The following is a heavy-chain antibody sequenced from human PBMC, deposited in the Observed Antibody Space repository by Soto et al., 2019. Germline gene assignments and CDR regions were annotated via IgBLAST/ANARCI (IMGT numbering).Heavy chain of an antibody. CDR2: ISYDGSYK. V-gene: IGHV3-30*03. D-gene: IGHD4-17*01. Sequence: RRLSCAASGFNFNAYGIHWVRQAPGKGLEWVAIISYDGSYKKYGDSVKGRFTIFRDNSRKTVSLQMDSLRTEDTAMYYCAVLPTVTTASDYWGQGTLVTVSS. CDR3: AVLPTVTTASDY. CDR1: GFNFNAYG. J-gene: IGHJ4*02.